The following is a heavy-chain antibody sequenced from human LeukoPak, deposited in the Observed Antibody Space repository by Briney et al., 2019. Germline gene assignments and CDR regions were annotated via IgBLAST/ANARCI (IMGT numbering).Heavy chain of an antibody. V-gene: IGHV3-7*01. CDR2: IKQDGSEK. J-gene: IGHJ4*02. Sequence: PGGSLRLSCAASGFTFSSYWMSWVSQDPGKGLEWVANIKQDGSEKYYVDSVKGRFTISRDNAKNSLYLQMNSLRAEDTAVYYCARDTPNYYDSSLLRFGGLDYWGQGTLVTVSS. D-gene: IGHD3-22*01. CDR3: ARDTPNYYDSSLLRFGGLDY. CDR1: GFTFSSYW.